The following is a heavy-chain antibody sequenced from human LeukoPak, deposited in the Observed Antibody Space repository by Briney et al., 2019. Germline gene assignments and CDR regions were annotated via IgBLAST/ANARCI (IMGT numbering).Heavy chain of an antibody. CDR1: GFTFSSYA. D-gene: IGHD6-13*01. Sequence: PGGSLRLSCAVSGFTFSSYAMTWVRQAPGKGLEWVSGISGSGGSTYYADSVKGRFTVSRDNSKNTVFLQMNSLRAEDTAVYYCAKDRSSWYYPFDYWGQGTLVTVSS. CDR2: ISGSGGST. J-gene: IGHJ4*02. CDR3: AKDRSSWYYPFDY. V-gene: IGHV3-23*01.